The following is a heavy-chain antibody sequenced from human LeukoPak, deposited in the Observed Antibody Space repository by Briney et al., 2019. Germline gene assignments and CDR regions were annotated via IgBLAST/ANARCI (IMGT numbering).Heavy chain of an antibody. CDR3: ARKTVIVVNWFDP. D-gene: IGHD2-2*01. Sequence: SETLSLTCTVSGGSIRSSYYYWGWIRQPPGKGLEWIGSIYDSGSTYYNPSLKSRVTISVDTSKNQFSLKLSSVTAADTAVYYCARKTVIVVNWFDPWGQGTLVTVSS. V-gene: IGHV4-39*07. CDR1: GGSIRSSYYY. CDR2: IYDSGST. J-gene: IGHJ5*02.